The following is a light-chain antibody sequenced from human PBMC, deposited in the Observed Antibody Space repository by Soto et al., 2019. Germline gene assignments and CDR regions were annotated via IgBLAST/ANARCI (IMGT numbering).Light chain of an antibody. Sequence: QPVLTQPPSVSGAPGQRVTISCTGSSYNIGAGYDVHWYQELPGTAPKLLIYGNSNRPSGVPDRFSGSKSGTSASLAIPGIQAEDEADYYCKSYDSSLSGWVFSGGTKVTVL. V-gene: IGLV1-40*01. CDR3: KSYDSSLSGWV. CDR1: SYNIGAGYD. J-gene: IGLJ3*02. CDR2: GNS.